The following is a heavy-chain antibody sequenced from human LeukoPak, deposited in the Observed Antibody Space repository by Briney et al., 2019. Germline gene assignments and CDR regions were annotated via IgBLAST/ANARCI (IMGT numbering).Heavy chain of an antibody. CDR3: ARGTPAAAGFDP. D-gene: IGHD6-13*01. J-gene: IGHJ5*02. Sequence: PSETLSLTCAVYGGSFSGYYWRWIRQPPGKGLEGIGEINHSGSTNYNPSLKSRVTISEDTSKNQFSLKLSSVTAADTAVYYCARGTPAAAGFDPWGQGTLVTVSS. CDR1: GGSFSGYY. V-gene: IGHV4-34*01. CDR2: INHSGST.